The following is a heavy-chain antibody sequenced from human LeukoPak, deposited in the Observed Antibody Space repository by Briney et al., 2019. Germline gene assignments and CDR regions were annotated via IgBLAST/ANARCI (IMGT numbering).Heavy chain of an antibody. D-gene: IGHD6-13*01. CDR1: GYTFTSYD. J-gene: IGHJ5*02. CDR3: ARHSSSLNWFDP. CDR2: MNPNSGNT. V-gene: IGHV1-8*03. Sequence: ASVKVSCKASGYTFTSYDINWVRQATGQGLEWMGWMNPNSGNTGYAQKFQGRVTITRNTSISTAYMELSSLRSEDTAVYYCARHSSSLNWFDPWGQGTLVTVSS.